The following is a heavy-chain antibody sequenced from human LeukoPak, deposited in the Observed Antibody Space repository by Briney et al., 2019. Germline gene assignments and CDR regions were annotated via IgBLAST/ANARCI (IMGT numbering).Heavy chain of an antibody. CDR1: GFSLTTSGMC. CDR3: ARMFDQLGFDY. Sequence: SGPALVKPPQTLTLTCTFSGFSLTTSGMCVSRIRQPPGKALEWFARIDWDDDKYYSTSLKTRLTISKDTSKNQVVLTMTNMDPVDTATYYCARMFDQLGFDYWGQGTLVTVSS. CDR2: IDWDDDK. D-gene: IGHD3-16*01. J-gene: IGHJ4*02. V-gene: IGHV2-70*11.